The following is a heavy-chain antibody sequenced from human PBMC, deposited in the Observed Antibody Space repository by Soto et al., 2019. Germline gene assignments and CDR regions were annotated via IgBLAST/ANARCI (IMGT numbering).Heavy chain of an antibody. Sequence: GGSLRLSCAASGFTFSSYAMNWVRQAPGKGLEWVSAISGSGGTTNYADSVKGRFTISRDNSKNTLYPQMNSLRAEDTAVYYCAKAFLLFDWWSFDSWGQGTLVTVPQ. CDR2: ISGSGGTT. J-gene: IGHJ4*02. CDR3: AKAFLLFDWWSFDS. CDR1: GFTFSSYA. V-gene: IGHV3-23*01. D-gene: IGHD3-9*01.